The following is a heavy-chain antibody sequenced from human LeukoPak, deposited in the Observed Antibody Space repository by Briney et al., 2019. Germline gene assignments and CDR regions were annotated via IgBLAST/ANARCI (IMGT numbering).Heavy chain of an antibody. CDR1: GFIFNKHA. CDR3: AKGRDYGPADY. D-gene: IGHD4/OR15-4a*01. J-gene: IGHJ4*02. Sequence: PGGSLRLSCAASGFIFNKHAMSWVRQAPGKGLEWVSGLSGSGGSTDYADSVKGRFTVSRDNSKNTLFLQMNSLRAEDTAIYYCAKGRDYGPADYWGQGTLVTVSS. V-gene: IGHV3-23*01. CDR2: LSGSGGST.